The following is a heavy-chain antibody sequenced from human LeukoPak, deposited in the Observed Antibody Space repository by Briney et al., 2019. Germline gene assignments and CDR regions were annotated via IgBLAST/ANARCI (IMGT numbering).Heavy chain of an antibody. CDR2: ISGSSSTI. CDR1: GFTFSSYS. J-gene: IGHJ4*02. CDR3: ARGSTYYDSSGQVPFDY. D-gene: IGHD3-22*01. V-gene: IGHV3-48*01. Sequence: GGSLRLSCAASGFTFSSYSMNWVRQAPGKGLEWGSYISGSSSTIYYADSVKGRFTISRDNGKNTLYLQMNSLRAEDTAVYYCARGSTYYDSSGQVPFDYWGQGTLVTVSS.